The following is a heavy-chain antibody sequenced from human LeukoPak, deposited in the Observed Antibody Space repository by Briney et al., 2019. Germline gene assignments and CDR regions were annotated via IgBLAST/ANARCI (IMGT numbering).Heavy chain of an antibody. V-gene: IGHV3-48*03. CDR3: ARDGDQLGLGDS. CDR2: ISSSGSTM. Sequence: HPGGSLRLSCAASGFTFNNYDMNWVRQAPGKGLEWVSYISSSGSTMYYADSVKGRFTISRDSANNSLYLQMSSLRAEDTALYYCARDGDQLGLGDSWGQGTLVTVSS. D-gene: IGHD3-16*01. CDR1: GFTFNNYD. J-gene: IGHJ4*02.